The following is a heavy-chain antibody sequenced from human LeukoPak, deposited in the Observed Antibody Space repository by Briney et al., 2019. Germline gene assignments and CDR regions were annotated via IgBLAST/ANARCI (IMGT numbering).Heavy chain of an antibody. V-gene: IGHV3-7*01. J-gene: IGHJ4*02. CDR3: ARVARNYDFWSGYWRPIDY. CDR1: GFTFSSYS. D-gene: IGHD3-3*01. Sequence: GGSLRLSCAASGFTFSSYSMNWVRQAPGKGLEWVANIKQDGSEKYYVDSVKGRFTISRDNAENSLYLQMNSLRAEDTAVYYCARVARNYDFWSGYWRPIDYWGQGTLVTVSS. CDR2: IKQDGSEK.